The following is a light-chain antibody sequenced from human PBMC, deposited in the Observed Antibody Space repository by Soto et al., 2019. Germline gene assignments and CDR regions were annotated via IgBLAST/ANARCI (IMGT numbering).Light chain of an antibody. CDR2: KAS. CDR1: QSISTW. J-gene: IGKJ1*01. Sequence: DVQMTQSPSTLSASVGDRVTITCRASQSISTWLAWYQQKPGTAPKLLIYKASTLETGVPSRFSGSRSGTEFTLTVSSLQPDDFATYYCHQYNSYSFGQGTKVDNK. CDR3: HQYNSYS. V-gene: IGKV1-5*03.